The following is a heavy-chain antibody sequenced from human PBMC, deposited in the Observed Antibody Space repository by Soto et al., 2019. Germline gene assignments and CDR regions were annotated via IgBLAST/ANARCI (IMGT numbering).Heavy chain of an antibody. J-gene: IGHJ6*02. CDR3: ARGGSYDFWSGYYGSYYYYGMDV. Sequence: SETLPLTCAVYGGSFSGYYWSWIRQPPGKGLEWIGEINHSGSTNYNPSLKSRVTISVDTSKNQFSLKLSSVTAADTAVYYCARGGSYDFWSGYYGSYYYYGMDVWGQGTTVTVSS. D-gene: IGHD3-3*01. CDR2: INHSGST. CDR1: GGSFSGYY. V-gene: IGHV4-34*01.